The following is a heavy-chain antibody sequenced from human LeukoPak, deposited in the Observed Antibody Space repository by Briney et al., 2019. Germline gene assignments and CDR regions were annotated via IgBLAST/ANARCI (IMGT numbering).Heavy chain of an antibody. D-gene: IGHD3-9*01. CDR1: GGTFSSYA. CDR3: ARSNDILTGSYMGGWFDP. V-gene: IGHV1-69*13. CDR2: IIPIFGTA. Sequence: ASVKVSCKASGGTFSSYAISWVRQAPGQGLEWMGGIIPIFGTANYAQKFQGRVTITADESTSTAYMELSRLRSEDTAVYYCARSNDILTGSYMGGWFDPWGQGTLVTVSS. J-gene: IGHJ5*02.